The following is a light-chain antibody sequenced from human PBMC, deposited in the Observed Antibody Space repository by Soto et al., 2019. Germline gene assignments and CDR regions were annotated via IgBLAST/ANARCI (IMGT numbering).Light chain of an antibody. CDR1: SSDVGGSKY. Sequence: QSVLTQPASVSGSPGQSITISCTGTSSDVGGSKYVSWYQQYPGKVPKLLINKVSNRPSGVSNRFSGSKSGNTASLTISGLLAEDEADYFCTSSTSDSLYVFGSGTKSPS. V-gene: IGLV2-14*01. CDR3: TSSTSDSLYV. CDR2: KVS. J-gene: IGLJ1*01.